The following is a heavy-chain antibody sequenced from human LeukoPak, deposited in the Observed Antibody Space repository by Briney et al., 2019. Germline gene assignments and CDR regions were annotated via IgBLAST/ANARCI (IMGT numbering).Heavy chain of an antibody. D-gene: IGHD4-17*01. CDR1: GGSISSGGYY. V-gene: IGHV4-31*03. J-gene: IGHJ4*02. Sequence: PSQTLSLTCTVSGGSISSGGYYWSWIRQHPGKGLEWIGYIYYSGSTYYNPSLKSRVTISVDTSKNQFSLKLSSVTAADTAVYYCARHFDDYGLGLYFGYWGQGTLVTVSS. CDR2: IYYSGST. CDR3: ARHFDDYGLGLYFGY.